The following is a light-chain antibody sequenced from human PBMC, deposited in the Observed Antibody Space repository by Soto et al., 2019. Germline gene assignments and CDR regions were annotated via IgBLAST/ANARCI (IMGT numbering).Light chain of an antibody. Sequence: EIVLTQSPGTLSLSPGERATLSCRASQSFHTNYLAWYQHRPGQAPRLLIYGASIRASGIPERFSGRGSGTDFTLTISRLEPEDFAVYYCQQYGSSGTFGQGTKVDIK. CDR2: GAS. CDR3: QQYGSSGT. J-gene: IGKJ1*01. V-gene: IGKV3-20*01. CDR1: QSFHTNY.